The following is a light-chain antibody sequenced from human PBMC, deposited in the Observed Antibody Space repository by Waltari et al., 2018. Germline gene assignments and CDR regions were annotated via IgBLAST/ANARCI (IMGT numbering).Light chain of an antibody. V-gene: IGKV1-6*01. CDR2: AAS. J-gene: IGKJ2*03. Sequence: IQMTQSPSALSASVGDRVTISCRASQNIYSNLAWYQQKPGKAPKLLIYAASSLQSGIPSRFSGSGAGTDFTLTISSLQPEDSAVYYWQHYYDNPYSFGQGTKVEIK. CDR3: QHYYDNPYS. CDR1: QNIYSN.